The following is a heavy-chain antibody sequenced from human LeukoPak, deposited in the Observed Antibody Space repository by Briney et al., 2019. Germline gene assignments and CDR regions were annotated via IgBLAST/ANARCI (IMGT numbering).Heavy chain of an antibody. V-gene: IGHV1-69*06. CDR3: ARDPGIAAAVEYFQH. J-gene: IGHJ1*01. D-gene: IGHD6-13*01. CDR1: GGTFSSYA. CDR2: IIPIFGTA. Sequence: SVKVSCKTSGGTFSSYAISWVRQAPGQGLEWMGGIIPIFGTANYAQKFQGRVTITADKSTSTAYMELSSLRSEDTAVYYCARDPGIAAAVEYFQHWGQGTLVTVSS.